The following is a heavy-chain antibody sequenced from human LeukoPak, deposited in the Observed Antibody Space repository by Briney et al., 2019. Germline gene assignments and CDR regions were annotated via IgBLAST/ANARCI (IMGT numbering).Heavy chain of an antibody. D-gene: IGHD5-24*01. CDR3: ARGDGYNFFDY. J-gene: IGHJ4*02. V-gene: IGHV3-53*01. Sequence: GGSLRLSCAVSGFSVTNNYMSWVRQTPGKGLEWVSVFYVGGATYYADSVKGRFTISRDNSENTLYLQMKSLRAEDTAVYYCARGDGYNFFDYWGQGTLVTVSS. CDR1: GFSVTNNY. CDR2: FYVGGAT.